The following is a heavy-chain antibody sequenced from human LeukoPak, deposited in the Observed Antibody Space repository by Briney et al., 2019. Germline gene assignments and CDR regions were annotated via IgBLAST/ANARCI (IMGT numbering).Heavy chain of an antibody. CDR2: ISYDGSNK. CDR3: AKSLPTWAGAGGNFDY. D-gene: IGHD3-16*01. CDR1: GFTFSSYA. J-gene: IGHJ4*02. Sequence: GGSLRLSCAASGFTFSSYAMHWVRQAPGKGLEGVAVISYDGSNKYYADSVKGRFTISRDNSKNTLYLQMNSLRAEDTAVYYCAKSLPTWAGAGGNFDYWGQGTLVTVSS. V-gene: IGHV3-30*07.